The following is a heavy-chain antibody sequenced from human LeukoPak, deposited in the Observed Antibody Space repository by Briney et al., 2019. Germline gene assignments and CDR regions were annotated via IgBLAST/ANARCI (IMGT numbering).Heavy chain of an antibody. CDR2: IYHSGST. Sequence: SGILSLTCAVSGGSISSSNWWSWVRQPPGKGLEWIGEIYHSGSTNYNPSLKSRVTISVDKSKNQFSLKLSSVTAADTAVYYCARDDPRIAAAVGYWGQGTLVTVSS. V-gene: IGHV4-4*02. CDR1: GGSISSSNW. CDR3: ARDDPRIAAAVGY. D-gene: IGHD6-13*01. J-gene: IGHJ4*02.